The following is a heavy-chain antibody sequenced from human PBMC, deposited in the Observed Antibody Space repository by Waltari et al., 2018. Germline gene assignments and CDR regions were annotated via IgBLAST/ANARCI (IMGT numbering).Heavy chain of an antibody. D-gene: IGHD2-8*02. CDR2: ISYNGNT. Sequence: QVQLQESDPGLVQPSETLSLTCPVAGYSISNGYYWGWIRLPPGRGLEWIATISYNGNTYYNPSLTSRVSITVDTSKNQFSLKLTSVTAADTAIYYCARGYNTGWYNSWGHGTLVTVSS. CDR1: GYSISNGYY. J-gene: IGHJ5*01. V-gene: IGHV4-38-2*02. CDR3: ARGYNTGWYNS.